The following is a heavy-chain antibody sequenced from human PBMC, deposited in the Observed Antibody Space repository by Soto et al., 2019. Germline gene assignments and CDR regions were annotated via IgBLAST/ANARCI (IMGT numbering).Heavy chain of an antibody. V-gene: IGHV3-7*03. CDR1: GITFSNFW. CDR3: ARDFTDDAFDL. Sequence: GGSLRLSCAASGITFSNFWMSWVRQAPGKGLEWVAKIKQDGSEKLYVGSVKGRFAVSRDNAKNSLYLQMNSLRAEETAVYYCARDFTDDAFDLWGQGTMVTVSS. J-gene: IGHJ3*01. CDR2: IKQDGSEK.